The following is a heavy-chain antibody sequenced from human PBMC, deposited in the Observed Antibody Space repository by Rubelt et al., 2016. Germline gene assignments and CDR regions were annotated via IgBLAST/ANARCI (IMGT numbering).Heavy chain of an antibody. J-gene: IGHJ4*02. D-gene: IGHD3-22*01. V-gene: IGHV1-58*02. Sequence: QMQLVQSGPEVKKPGTSVEVSCKASGFTFTSSAMQWVRQARGQRLEWIGWIVVGSGNTTYAQKFQERVTIARGRSTRTAYIERSSLRSEDTAVYYCAASLRGYYYDSSGYSVDDYWGQGTLVTVSS. CDR2: IVVGSGNT. CDR1: GFTFTSSA. CDR3: AASLRGYYYDSSGYSVDDY.